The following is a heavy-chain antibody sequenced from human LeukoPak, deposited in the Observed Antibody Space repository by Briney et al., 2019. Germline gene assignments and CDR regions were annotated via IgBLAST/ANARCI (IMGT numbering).Heavy chain of an antibody. D-gene: IGHD3-10*01. CDR2: ISGSGGST. CDR3: PEGELYGSGSYYRCYFEY. V-gene: IGHV3-23*01. Sequence: GGSLRLSCAASGFTFSNYAMSWVRQAPGKGLEWVSAISGSGGSTYYADSVKGRFTISSNNSKNTLYLQMNSLRAEDTAVYYCPEGELYGSGSYYRCYFEYGGRETLLTLPS. J-gene: IGHJ4*02. CDR1: GFTFSNYA.